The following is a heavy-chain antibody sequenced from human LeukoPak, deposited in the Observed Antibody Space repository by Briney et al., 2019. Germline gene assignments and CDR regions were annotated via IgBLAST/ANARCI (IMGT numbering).Heavy chain of an antibody. J-gene: IGHJ5*02. CDR2: IYYSGST. V-gene: IGHV4-30-4*01. CDR1: GGSISSGDYY. Sequence: PSQTLSLTCTVSGGSISSGDYYWSWIRQPPGKGLEGNGYIYYSGSTYYTPSLKSRVTISVDTYKNQFSLKLSSVTAADTAVYYCARRYCSGGSCYGRNWFDPWGQGTLVTVSS. CDR3: ARRYCSGGSCYGRNWFDP. D-gene: IGHD2-15*01.